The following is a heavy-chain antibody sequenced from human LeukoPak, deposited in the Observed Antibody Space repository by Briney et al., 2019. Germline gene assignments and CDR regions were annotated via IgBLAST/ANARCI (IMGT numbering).Heavy chain of an antibody. CDR3: ARADWDTAMIDY. J-gene: IGHJ4*02. CDR2: ISSSSSYI. Sequence: PGGSLRLSCAASGFTFSSYTMNWVRQAPGKGLEWVSSISSSSSYIYYADSVKGRFTISRDNAKNSLYLQMNSLRAEDTAVYYCARADWDTAMIDYWGQGTLVTVSS. D-gene: IGHD5-18*01. V-gene: IGHV3-21*01. CDR1: GFTFSSYT.